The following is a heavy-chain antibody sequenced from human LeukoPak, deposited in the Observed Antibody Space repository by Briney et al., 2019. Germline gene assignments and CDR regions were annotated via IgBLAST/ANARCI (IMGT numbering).Heavy chain of an antibody. D-gene: IGHD3-3*01. J-gene: IGHJ6*02. Sequence: GGSLRLSCAASGFTFSSYGMHWVRQAPGKGLEWVAFIRYDGSDKYYADSVKGRFTISRDNSKNTLYLQMNSLRAEDTAVYYCANLEWPPYYYGMDVWGQGTTVTVSS. CDR2: IRYDGSDK. V-gene: IGHV3-30*02. CDR3: ANLEWPPYYYGMDV. CDR1: GFTFSSYG.